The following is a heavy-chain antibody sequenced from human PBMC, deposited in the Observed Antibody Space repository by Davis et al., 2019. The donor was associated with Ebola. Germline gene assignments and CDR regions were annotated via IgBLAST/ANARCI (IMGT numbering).Heavy chain of an antibody. D-gene: IGHD2-2*01. CDR1: GFTFSSYA. CDR3: AKPLHTYQLLSLEPYYYYYGMDV. CDR2: ISGSGGST. Sequence: PGGSLRLSCAASGFTFSSYAMSWVRQAPGKGLEWVSAISGSGGSTYYADSVKGRFTISRDNSKNTLYRQMNSLRAEDTAVYYCAKPLHTYQLLSLEPYYYYYGMDVWGQGTTVTVSS. V-gene: IGHV3-23*01. J-gene: IGHJ6*02.